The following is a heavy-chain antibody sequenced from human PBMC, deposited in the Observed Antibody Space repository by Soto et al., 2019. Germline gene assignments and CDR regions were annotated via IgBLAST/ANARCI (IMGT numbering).Heavy chain of an antibody. CDR2: ISSNSDTI. Sequence: GGSLRLSCVASGFTVDDYAMHWVRQAPGTGLEWVSGISSNSDTIDYADSVRGRFTVSRDNAKNSLFLQMNSLRPEDTALYYCAKDMKWGGMTTIHYFDSWGQGTQVTVSS. CDR1: GFTVDDYA. CDR3: AKDMKWGGMTTIHYFDS. J-gene: IGHJ4*02. V-gene: IGHV3-9*01. D-gene: IGHD3-16*01.